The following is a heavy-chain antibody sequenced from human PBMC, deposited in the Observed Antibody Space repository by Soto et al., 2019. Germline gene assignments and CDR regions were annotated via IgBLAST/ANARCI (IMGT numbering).Heavy chain of an antibody. CDR1: GGSISSNY. D-gene: IGHD6-13*01. J-gene: IGHJ4*02. CDR2: VYNSGST. V-gene: IGHV4-59*01. CDR3: ARYRREAVAGYTLDN. Sequence: SETLSLTCTVSGGSISSNYWTRIRQPPGKGLEWIGYVYNSGSTNYNPSLKSRVTISEDTSKSQFSLKVNSMTAADTAVYYCARYRREAVAGYTLDNWGQGILVTVSS.